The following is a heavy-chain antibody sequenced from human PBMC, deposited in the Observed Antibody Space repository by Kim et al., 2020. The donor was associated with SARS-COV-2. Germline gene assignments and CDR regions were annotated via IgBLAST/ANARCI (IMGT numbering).Heavy chain of an antibody. CDR1: GYTFTGYY. V-gene: IGHV1-2*06. CDR2: INPNSGGT. J-gene: IGHJ4*02. CDR3: ARTPWAEKGGFDY. D-gene: IGHD1-26*01. Sequence: ASVKVSCKASGYTFTGYYMHWVRQAPGQGLEWMGRINPNSGGTNYAQKFQGRVTMTRDTSISTAYMELSRLRSDDTAVYYCARTPWAEKGGFDYWGQGTLVTVSS.